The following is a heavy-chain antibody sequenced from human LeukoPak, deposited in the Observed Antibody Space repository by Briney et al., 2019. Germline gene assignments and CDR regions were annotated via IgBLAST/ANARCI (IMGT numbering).Heavy chain of an antibody. Sequence: PGGSLRLSCAASGFSFSIYFMNWVRQAPGKGLEWVSSISRTSEYIHYADSVRGRFAISRDNAKNSVYLQMNSLRAEDTAVYFCAGGGDSDYWGQGILVTVSA. D-gene: IGHD3-16*01. CDR1: GFSFSIYF. V-gene: IGHV3-21*01. CDR2: ISRTSEYI. CDR3: AGGGDSDY. J-gene: IGHJ4*02.